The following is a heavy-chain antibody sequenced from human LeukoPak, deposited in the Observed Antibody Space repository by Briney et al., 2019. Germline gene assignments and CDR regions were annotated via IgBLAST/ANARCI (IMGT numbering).Heavy chain of an antibody. Sequence: RAGGSLRLSCAASGFTFSSYGMHWVRQAPGKGLEWVAGIWFDGSNKYYADSVKGRFTISRDNSKNTLHLQMNSLRAEDTAVYYCARDKTEQWLVLEAFDIWGQGTVVTVSS. V-gene: IGHV3-33*01. CDR2: IWFDGSNK. D-gene: IGHD6-19*01. J-gene: IGHJ3*02. CDR3: ARDKTEQWLVLEAFDI. CDR1: GFTFSSYG.